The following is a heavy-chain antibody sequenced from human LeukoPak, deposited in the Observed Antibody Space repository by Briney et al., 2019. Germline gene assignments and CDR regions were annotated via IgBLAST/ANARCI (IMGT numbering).Heavy chain of an antibody. D-gene: IGHD3-22*01. Sequence: SETLSLTCTVSVGSISSSSYYWGWIRQPPGKGLEWIGSIYYSGSTYYNPSLKGRVTISVDTSKNQFSLKLSSVPAADTAVCYCARSSSYYYDSSGYYNPYNWFDPWGQGTLVTVSS. CDR1: VGSISSSSYY. V-gene: IGHV4-39*01. CDR2: IYYSGST. CDR3: ARSSSYYYDSSGYYNPYNWFDP. J-gene: IGHJ5*02.